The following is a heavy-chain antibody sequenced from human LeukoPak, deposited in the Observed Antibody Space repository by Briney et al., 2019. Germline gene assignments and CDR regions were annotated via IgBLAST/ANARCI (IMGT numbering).Heavy chain of an antibody. Sequence: GGSLRLSCAVSGITLSNYGMSWVRQAPGKGLEWVAGISDSGGRTNYADSVKGRFTISRDNPKNTLYLQMNSLRAEDTAVYFCAKRGDVIRVILVGFHKEAYYFDSWGPGALVTVSS. CDR2: ISDSGGRT. V-gene: IGHV3-23*01. CDR1: GITLSNYG. CDR3: AKRGDVIRVILVGFHKEAYYFDS. J-gene: IGHJ4*02. D-gene: IGHD3-22*01.